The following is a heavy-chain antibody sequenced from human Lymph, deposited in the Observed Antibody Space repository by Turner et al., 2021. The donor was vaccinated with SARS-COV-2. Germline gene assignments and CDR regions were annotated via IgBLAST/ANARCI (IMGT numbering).Heavy chain of an antibody. Sequence: EVQLVASGGGLVQPGGSLRLSCAASGFTFSYYWVSWVRQAPGKGLEWVANIKQDGSEKYYVASEKGRSTSSGDNAKNSLFMQSNSLRAEATAVYYCARMGSSSWYFDYWGQGTLVTVSS. CDR3: ARMGSSSWYFDY. V-gene: IGHV3-7*01. J-gene: IGHJ4*02. D-gene: IGHD3-10*01. CDR2: IKQDGSEK. CDR1: GFTFSYYW.